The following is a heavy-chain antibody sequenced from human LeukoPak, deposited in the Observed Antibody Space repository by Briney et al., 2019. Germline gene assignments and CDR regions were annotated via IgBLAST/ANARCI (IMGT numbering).Heavy chain of an antibody. J-gene: IGHJ4*02. D-gene: IGHD5-24*01. CDR1: GGSITNASFY. Sequence: PSETLSLTCTGSGGSITNASFYWGWIRQPPGKGLEWIASVYYAGTTHYNPSLESRVTISVDTSKNQFSLKLSSVTAADTAVYYCARSRDGYFYWGQGTPVTVSS. CDR2: VYYAGTT. V-gene: IGHV4-39*01. CDR3: ARSRDGYFY.